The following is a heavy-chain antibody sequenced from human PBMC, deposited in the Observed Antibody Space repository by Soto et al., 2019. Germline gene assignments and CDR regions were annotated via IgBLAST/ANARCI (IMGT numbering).Heavy chain of an antibody. Sequence: GESLKISCKGSGDSFTNYWIGWVRQMPGKGLEFMGIIYPGDSETRYNPSFQGQVTISADRSISTVYLQWSSLKASDTAMYYCARRGYDSSGYYDAFDIWGQGTMVTVSS. J-gene: IGHJ3*02. V-gene: IGHV5-51*01. CDR2: IYPGDSET. CDR3: ARRGYDSSGYYDAFDI. CDR1: GDSFTNYW. D-gene: IGHD3-22*01.